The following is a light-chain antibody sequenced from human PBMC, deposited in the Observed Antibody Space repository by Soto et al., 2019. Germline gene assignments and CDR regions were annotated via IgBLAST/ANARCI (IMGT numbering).Light chain of an antibody. J-gene: IGKJ1*01. Sequence: IQMTQSPSTLSASVGDRVTITCRASQSISSWLAWYQQKPGKAPKLLIYKASSLESGVPSRFSGSGSGTEFTLTISSLQPDDFATYYCQQYNSYPTFGQGTKVEIK. CDR2: KAS. CDR3: QQYNSYPT. CDR1: QSISSW. V-gene: IGKV1-5*03.